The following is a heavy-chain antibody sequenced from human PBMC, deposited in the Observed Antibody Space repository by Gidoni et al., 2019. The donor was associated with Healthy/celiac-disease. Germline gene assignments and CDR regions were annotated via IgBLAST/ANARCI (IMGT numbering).Heavy chain of an antibody. V-gene: IGHV4-59*01. CDR3: ARVSYDGDMDV. Sequence: QVQLQESRPGLVKPSETLSLTCTVSGGSISSYYWSWIRQPPGKGLEWIGYIYYSGSTNYNPSHKSRVTISVETSKNQFSLKLSSVTAADTAVYYCARVSYDGDMDVWGQGTTVTVSS. CDR2: IYYSGST. CDR1: GGSISSYY. J-gene: IGHJ6*02. D-gene: IGHD1-26*01.